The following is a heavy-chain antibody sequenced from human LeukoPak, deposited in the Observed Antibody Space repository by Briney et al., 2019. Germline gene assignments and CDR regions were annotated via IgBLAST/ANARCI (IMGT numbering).Heavy chain of an antibody. D-gene: IGHD3-16*01. CDR1: GFTFSTYV. CDR3: ARDQGGAGY. J-gene: IGHJ4*02. V-gene: IGHV3-23*01. CDR2: ISGSGGST. Sequence: GGSLRLSCAASGFTFSTYVMSWVRQAPGKGLEWVSAISGSGGSTYYADSVKGRFTISRDNSKNTLYLQMNSLRAEDTAVYYCARDQGGAGYWGQGTLVTVSS.